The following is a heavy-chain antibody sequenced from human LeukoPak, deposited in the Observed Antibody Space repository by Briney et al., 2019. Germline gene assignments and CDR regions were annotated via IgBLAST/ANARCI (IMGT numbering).Heavy chain of an antibody. V-gene: IGHV3-21*01. CDR2: ISSSSSYI. J-gene: IGHJ5*02. CDR3: ARSSSWYNNWFDP. CDR1: GFTFSSYS. Sequence: PGGSLRLSCAASGFTFSSYSMNWVRQAPGKGLEWVSSISSSSSYIYYADSVKGRFTISRDNAKNSLYLQMNSLRAEDTAVYYCARSSSWYNNWFDPWGQGTLVTVSS. D-gene: IGHD6-13*01.